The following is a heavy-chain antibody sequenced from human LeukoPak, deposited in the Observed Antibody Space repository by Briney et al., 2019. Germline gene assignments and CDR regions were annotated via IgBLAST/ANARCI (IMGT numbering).Heavy chain of an antibody. D-gene: IGHD3-10*01. CDR1: GFTFSSYA. V-gene: IGHV3-23*01. J-gene: IGHJ4*02. CDR2: ISGSGGST. Sequence: GGSLRLSCAASGFTFSSYAMSWVRQAPGKGLEWVSVISGSGGSTYYADSVKGRFTISRDNSKNTLYLQMNSLRAEDTAVYYCARYYGSGSYHFDYWGQGTLVTVSS. CDR3: ARYYGSGSYHFDY.